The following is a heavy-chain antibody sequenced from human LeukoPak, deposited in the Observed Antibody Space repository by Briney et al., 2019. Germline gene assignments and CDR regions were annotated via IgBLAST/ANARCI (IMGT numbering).Heavy chain of an antibody. Sequence: GGSLRLSCAASGFTFSSYWMHWVRQAPGKGLVWVSRINSDGSSTSYAESVKGRFTISRDNAKDTLYLQMNSLRAEDTAVYYCARTRNFYAFDIWGQGTMVTVSS. CDR1: GFTFSSYW. D-gene: IGHD2/OR15-2a*01. CDR2: INSDGSST. CDR3: ARTRNFYAFDI. J-gene: IGHJ3*02. V-gene: IGHV3-74*01.